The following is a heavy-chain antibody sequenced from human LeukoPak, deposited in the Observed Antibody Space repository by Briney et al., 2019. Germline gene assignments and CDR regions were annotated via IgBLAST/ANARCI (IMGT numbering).Heavy chain of an antibody. Sequence: GGSLRLSCAASGFTFSNYGMHWVRQAPGKGLEWVSSVSGTGGSTNYADSVKGRFTISRDNSKNTLYLQMNSLRAEDTAIYYCTGGGWSTDAFDIWGQGTVVTVSS. D-gene: IGHD6-19*01. J-gene: IGHJ3*02. CDR2: VSGTGGST. CDR3: TGGGWSTDAFDI. V-gene: IGHV3-23*01. CDR1: GFTFSNYG.